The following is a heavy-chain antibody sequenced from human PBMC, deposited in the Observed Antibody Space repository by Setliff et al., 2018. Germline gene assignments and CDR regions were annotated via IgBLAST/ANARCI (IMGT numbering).Heavy chain of an antibody. D-gene: IGHD3-3*01. CDR2: IYRSGTT. CDR3: ARHGLQFLEWLSAFDY. J-gene: IGHJ4*02. CDR1: GYSIRSGNY. Sequence: SETLSLTCAVSGYSIRSGNYWGWIRQPPGKGLEWIGSIYRSGTTHYNPSLKSRVTMSVDTSKNQFSLKLTSVTAADTAVYYCARHGLQFLEWLSAFDYWGQGTLVTVS. V-gene: IGHV4-38-2*01.